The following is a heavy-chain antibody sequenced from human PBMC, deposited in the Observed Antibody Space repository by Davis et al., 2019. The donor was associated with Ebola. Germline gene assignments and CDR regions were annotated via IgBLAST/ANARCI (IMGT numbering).Heavy chain of an antibody. CDR3: AKTYDYSNYRSGYYGMDV. J-gene: IGHJ6*02. D-gene: IGHD4-11*01. CDR2: ISYDGSNK. Sequence: GESLKISCAASGFTFSSYAMHWVRQAPGKGLEWVAVISYDGSNKYYADSVKGRFTISRDNSKNTLYLQMNSLRAEDTAVYYCAKTYDYSNYRSGYYGMDVWGQGTTVTVS. V-gene: IGHV3-30-3*02. CDR1: GFTFSSYA.